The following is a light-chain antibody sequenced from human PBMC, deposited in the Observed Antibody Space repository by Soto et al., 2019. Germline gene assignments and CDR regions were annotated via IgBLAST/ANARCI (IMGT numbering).Light chain of an antibody. Sequence: QSVLTQPPSVSAAPGQRVTIFCSGSSSTIGANYVSWYQQLPGTAPILLIYDNHHRPSGIPDRFSGSKSGTSATLVITGPQPGDEADYYCGSWDSNLNNGVVFGGGTKLTVL. CDR3: GSWDSNLNNGVV. CDR1: SSTIGANY. CDR2: DNH. J-gene: IGLJ2*01. V-gene: IGLV1-51*01.